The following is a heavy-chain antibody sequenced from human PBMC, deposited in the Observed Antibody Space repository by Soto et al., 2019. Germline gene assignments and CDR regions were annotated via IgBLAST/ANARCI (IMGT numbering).Heavy chain of an antibody. V-gene: IGHV3-33*01. J-gene: IGHJ4*02. CDR1: GFTFSSYG. CDR3: AREEGDYYGSGSYPIDY. Sequence: QVQLVESGGGVVQPGRSLGLSCAASGFTFSSYGMHWVRQAPGKGLEWVAVIWYDGSNKYYADSVKGGFTISRDNSKNTLYLQMNSLRAEDTAVYYCAREEGDYYGSGSYPIDYWGQGTLVTVSS. CDR2: IWYDGSNK. D-gene: IGHD3-10*01.